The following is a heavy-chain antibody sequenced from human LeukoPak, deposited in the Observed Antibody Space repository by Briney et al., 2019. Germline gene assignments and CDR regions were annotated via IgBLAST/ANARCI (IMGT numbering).Heavy chain of an antibody. D-gene: IGHD6-19*01. CDR3: ARFKQWLPERGFDY. CDR1: GGSISSYY. CDR2: IYYSGST. J-gene: IGHJ4*02. V-gene: IGHV4-59*12. Sequence: PSETLSLTCTVSGGSISSYYWSWIRQPPGKGLEWLGYIYYSGSTNYNPSLKSRVTISVDTSKNQFSLKLSSVTAADTAVYYCARFKQWLPERGFDYWGQGTLVTVSS.